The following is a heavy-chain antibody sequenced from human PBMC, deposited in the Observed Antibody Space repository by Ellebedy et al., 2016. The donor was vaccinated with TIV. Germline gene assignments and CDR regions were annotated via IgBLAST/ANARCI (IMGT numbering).Heavy chain of an antibody. CDR1: GFSVSG. V-gene: IGHV3-30*02. D-gene: IGHD3-16*01. J-gene: IGHJ6*02. CDR3: VKGAYPVPTVMAV. Sequence: PGGSLRLSCATSGFSVSGMHWVRQAPGQGLEWVAFVRSDGTTKYYMDSGKGRFTISRDISKNTLDLQMNRLRPEDTGVYYCVKGAYPVPTVMAVWGQGTMVIVSS. CDR2: VRSDGTTK.